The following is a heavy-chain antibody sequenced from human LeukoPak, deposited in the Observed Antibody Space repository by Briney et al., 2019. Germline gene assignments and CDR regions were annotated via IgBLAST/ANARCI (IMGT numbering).Heavy chain of an antibody. D-gene: IGHD1-26*01. CDR2: ISWNSGSI. J-gene: IGHJ4*02. Sequence: GRSLRLSCAASGFTFDDYAMHWVRQAPGKGLEWVSGISWNSGSIGYADSVKGRFTISRDNSKNTLYLQMNSLRAEDTAVYYCAKETSRIGGSMASFDYWGQGTLVTVSS. V-gene: IGHV3-9*01. CDR3: AKETSRIGGSMASFDY. CDR1: GFTFDDYA.